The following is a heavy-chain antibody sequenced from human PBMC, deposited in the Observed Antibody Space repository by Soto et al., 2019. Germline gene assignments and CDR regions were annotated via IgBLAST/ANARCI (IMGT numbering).Heavy chain of an antibody. V-gene: IGHV1-69*06. CDR2: IIPIFGTS. CDR1: GGTFSSDA. Sequence: VQLVQSGAEEKKSGSSVKVSCKALGGTFSSDAISWVRQAPGQGPEWVGGIIPIFGTSKYAQKLQGRVTISADTSTSTAYMELSSLRSEDTATYYCARDPGRSTNRWRVRQVPDGDYYVMDVWGQGTTVTVSS. CDR3: ARDPGRSTNRWRVRQVPDGDYYVMDV. D-gene: IGHD2-8*01. J-gene: IGHJ6*02.